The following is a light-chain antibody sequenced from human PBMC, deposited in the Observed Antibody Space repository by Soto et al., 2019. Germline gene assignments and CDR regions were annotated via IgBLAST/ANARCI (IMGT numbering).Light chain of an antibody. Sequence: EIVLTQSPSTLSLSPGEGATLSCRASQSITTNSLAWYQQKPGQAPRLLIYGASNRATGVPDRVSASGSGTDFTLSFSRLEPEDFAMYYCQQYVTSPYTFGQGTKLAIK. CDR1: QSITTNS. V-gene: IGKV3-20*01. J-gene: IGKJ2*01. CDR2: GAS. CDR3: QQYVTSPYT.